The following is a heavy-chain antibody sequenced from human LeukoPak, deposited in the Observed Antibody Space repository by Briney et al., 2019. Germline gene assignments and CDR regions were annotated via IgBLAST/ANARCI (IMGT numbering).Heavy chain of an antibody. Sequence: SQTLSLTCTVSGGSISSGGYYWSWIRQRPGKGLEWIGYIYYSGSTYYNPSLKSRVTISVDTSKNQFSLKLSSVTAADTAVYYCARAEHCSSTSCYPSKIHYFDYWGQGTLVTVSS. D-gene: IGHD2-2*01. V-gene: IGHV4-31*03. CDR2: IYYSGST. CDR3: ARAEHCSSTSCYPSKIHYFDY. CDR1: GGSISSGGYY. J-gene: IGHJ4*02.